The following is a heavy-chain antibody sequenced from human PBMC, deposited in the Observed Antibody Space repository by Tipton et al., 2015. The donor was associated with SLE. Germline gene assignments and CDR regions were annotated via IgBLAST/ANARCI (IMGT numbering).Heavy chain of an antibody. D-gene: IGHD2-2*01. Sequence: TLSLTCTVSGCSISGHYWSWLRQPPGRGLEWIGYLYYTGVTYYNPSLTIRVTISVDTSKNQFSLKLESVTAADTAVYFCARYYCTTTRCYYFDYWGRGTLVTVSS. V-gene: IGHV4-59*11. CDR2: LYYTGVT. J-gene: IGHJ4*02. CDR3: ARYYCTTTRCYYFDY. CDR1: GCSISGHY.